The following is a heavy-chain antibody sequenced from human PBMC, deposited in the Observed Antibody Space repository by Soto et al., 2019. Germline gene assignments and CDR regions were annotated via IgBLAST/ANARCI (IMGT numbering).Heavy chain of an antibody. CDR3: ARHGMAAAGDHYYYGMDV. Sequence: QVQLQESGPGLVKPSETLSLTCTVSGGSISSYYWSWIRQPPGKGLEWIGYIYYSGSTKYNPSLKSRVTISVDTSMNQFSLKLSSVTAADTAVYYCARHGMAAAGDHYYYGMDVWGQGTTVTVS. D-gene: IGHD6-13*01. J-gene: IGHJ6*02. CDR1: GGSISSYY. CDR2: IYYSGST. V-gene: IGHV4-59*01.